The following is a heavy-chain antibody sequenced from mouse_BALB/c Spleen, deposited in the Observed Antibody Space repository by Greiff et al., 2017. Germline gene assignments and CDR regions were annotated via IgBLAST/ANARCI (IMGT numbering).Heavy chain of an antibody. CDR3: ARRAVYGAFAY. Sequence: EVQLVESGGGLVKPGGSLKLSCAASGFTFSSYAMSWVRQSPEKRLEWVAEISSGGSYTYYPDTVTGRFTISRDNAKNTLYLEMSSLRSEDTAMYYCARRAVYGAFAYWGQGTLVTVSA. D-gene: IGHD1-2*01. V-gene: IGHV5-9-4*01. CDR1: GFTFSSYA. J-gene: IGHJ3*01. CDR2: ISSGGSYT.